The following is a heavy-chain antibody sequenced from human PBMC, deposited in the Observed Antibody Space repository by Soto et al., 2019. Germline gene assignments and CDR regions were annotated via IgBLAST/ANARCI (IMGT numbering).Heavy chain of an antibody. CDR1: GFTFSSYW. D-gene: IGHD5-12*01. V-gene: IGHV3-74*01. CDR2: INSDGSST. CDR3: AREGVADSGYPTRTNYYYYGMDV. J-gene: IGHJ6*02. Sequence: GGSLRLSCAASGFTFSSYWMHWVRQAPGKGLVWVSRINSDGSSTSHADSVKGRFTISRDNAKNTLYLQMNSLRAEDTAVYYCAREGVADSGYPTRTNYYYYGMDVWGQGTTVTVSS.